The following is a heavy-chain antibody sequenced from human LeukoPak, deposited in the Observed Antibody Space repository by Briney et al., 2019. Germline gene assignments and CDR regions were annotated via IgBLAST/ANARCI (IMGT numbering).Heavy chain of an antibody. J-gene: IGHJ4*02. CDR1: GFTFSSYA. CDR3: AKDKILAGTLGY. Sequence: PGGSLRLSCAASGFTFSSYAMGWVRQAPGKGLEWVSAISGSGGSTYYADSVKGRFTISRDNSKNTLYLQMNSLRAEDTAVYYCAKDKILAGTLGYWGQGTLVTVSS. CDR2: ISGSGGST. V-gene: IGHV3-23*01. D-gene: IGHD6-13*01.